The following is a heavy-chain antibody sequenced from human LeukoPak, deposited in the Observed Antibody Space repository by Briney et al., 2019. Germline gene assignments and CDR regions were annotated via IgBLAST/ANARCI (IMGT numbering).Heavy chain of an antibody. D-gene: IGHD6-6*01. CDR3: ARDSSSSVCDY. CDR1: GDTPTGYY. CDR2: SNPNNGGT. J-gene: IGHJ4*02. Sequence: ASLKGSSTASGDTPTGYYMPSVRQAPGQGLEWIGWSNPNNGGTNSAQKFQGRVTMTRDTSISTAYMELSRLRSDDTAVYYCARDSSSSVCDYWGQGTLVTVSS. V-gene: IGHV1-2*02.